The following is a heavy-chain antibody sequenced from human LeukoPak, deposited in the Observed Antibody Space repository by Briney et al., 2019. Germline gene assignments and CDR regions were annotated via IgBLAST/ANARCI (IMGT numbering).Heavy chain of an antibody. D-gene: IGHD6-13*01. CDR3: ARGTLKAAATDFDY. CDR1: GFTFDDYG. V-gene: IGHV3-20*04. CDR2: INWNGGSI. Sequence: GGSLRLSCAASGFTFDDYGMSWVRQAPGKGLEWVSGINWNGGSIGYADSVKGRFTISRDNAKNSLYLQMNSLRAEDTALYYCARGTLKAAATDFDYWGQGTLVTVSS. J-gene: IGHJ4*02.